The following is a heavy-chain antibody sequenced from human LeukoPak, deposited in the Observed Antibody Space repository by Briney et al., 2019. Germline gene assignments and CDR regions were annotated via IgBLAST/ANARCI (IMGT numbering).Heavy chain of an antibody. CDR3: ARGEIVVVPAAIYFQH. D-gene: IGHD2-2*01. J-gene: IGHJ1*01. V-gene: IGHV4-34*01. Sequence: ETLSLTCAVYGGSFSGYYWSWIRPPPGKGLEWIGEINHSGSTNYNPSLKSRVTISVDTSKNQFSLKLSSLTAADTAVYYCARGEIVVVPAAIYFQHWGQGTLVTVSS. CDR2: INHSGST. CDR1: GGSFSGYY.